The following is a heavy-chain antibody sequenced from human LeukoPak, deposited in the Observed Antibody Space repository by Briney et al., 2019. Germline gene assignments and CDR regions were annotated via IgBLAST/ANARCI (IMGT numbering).Heavy chain of an antibody. J-gene: IGHJ4*02. CDR3: ARDGRVGTGYSSSWTPLDY. D-gene: IGHD6-13*01. CDR2: IYTSGST. V-gene: IGHV4-4*07. CDR1: GGSISSYY. Sequence: SETLSVTCTVSGGSISSYYWSWIRQPAGKGLEWIGRIYTSGSTNYNPSLKSRVTMSVDTSKNQFSLKLSSVTAADTAVYYCARDGRVGTGYSSSWTPLDYWGQGTLVTVSS.